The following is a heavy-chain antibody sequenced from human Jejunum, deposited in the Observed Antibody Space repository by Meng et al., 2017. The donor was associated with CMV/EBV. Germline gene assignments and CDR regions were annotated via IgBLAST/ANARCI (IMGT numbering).Heavy chain of an antibody. CDR3: ARAVSGGSLADY. CDR2: SDGDETNT. D-gene: IGHD6-19*01. V-gene: IGHV3-74*01. CDR1: GVTFSHSW. J-gene: IGHJ4*02. Sequence: AGSGVTFSHSWMEWVRQAPGPGLVWVARSDGDETNTGYADSVRGRFTISRDNAKNTLYLEMNSLRDDDTGVYYCARAVSGGSLADYWGQGTLVTVSS.